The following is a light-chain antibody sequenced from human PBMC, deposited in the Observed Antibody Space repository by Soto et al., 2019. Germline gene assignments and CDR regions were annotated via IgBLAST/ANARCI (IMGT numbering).Light chain of an antibody. CDR2: DTS. V-gene: IGKV3-11*01. J-gene: IGKJ3*01. Sequence: EIVLTQSPATLSLSPGERATLSCRASQSVSSYLAWYQQKPGQAPRLLIYDTSKRATGIPARFSGSGSGTDFALTISSLEPEDFAVYYCQQRTNWPRSFTFGPGTKVDIK. CDR1: QSVSSY. CDR3: QQRTNWPRSFT.